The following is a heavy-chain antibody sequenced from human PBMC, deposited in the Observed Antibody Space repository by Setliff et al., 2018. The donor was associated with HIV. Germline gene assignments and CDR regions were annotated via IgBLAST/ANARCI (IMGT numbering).Heavy chain of an antibody. CDR1: GYTCTRYD. Sequence: ASVKVSCKASGYTCTRYDINWVRQATGQGLEWMGWMNPNSGNTGYAQKFQGRVTMTRNTSISTAYMELSSLRSEDTAVYYCARETGDDAFDIWGQGTMVTVSS. V-gene: IGHV1-8*01. CDR3: ARETGDDAFDI. D-gene: IGHD7-27*01. J-gene: IGHJ3*02. CDR2: MNPNSGNT.